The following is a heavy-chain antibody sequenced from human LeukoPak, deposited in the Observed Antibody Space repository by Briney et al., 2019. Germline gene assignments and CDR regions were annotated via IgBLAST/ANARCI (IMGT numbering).Heavy chain of an antibody. D-gene: IGHD1-7*01. Sequence: GGPLRLSCAASGFIFSSYSMNWVRQAPGKGLEWLSYISSSSTTIYYADSVKGRFTISRDNAKNSLYLQMNSLKAEDTAVYYCARNRFPITGTTNNYYYMDVWGKGTTVTVSS. CDR3: ARNRFPITGTTNNYYYMDV. CDR2: ISSSSTTI. CDR1: GFIFSSYS. J-gene: IGHJ6*03. V-gene: IGHV3-48*04.